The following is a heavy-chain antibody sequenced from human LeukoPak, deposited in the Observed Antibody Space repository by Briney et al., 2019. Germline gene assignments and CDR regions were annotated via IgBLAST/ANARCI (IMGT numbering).Heavy chain of an antibody. Sequence: PSETLSLTCTVSGGSISSSSYYWGWIRQPQGKGLEWIGSIYYSGSTYYNPSLKSRVTISVDTSKNQFSLKLSSVTAADTAVYYCARQKLGDSSGYYPYYFDYWGQGTLVTVSS. V-gene: IGHV4-39*01. CDR3: ARQKLGDSSGYYPYYFDY. CDR1: GGSISSSSYY. CDR2: IYYSGST. D-gene: IGHD3-22*01. J-gene: IGHJ4*02.